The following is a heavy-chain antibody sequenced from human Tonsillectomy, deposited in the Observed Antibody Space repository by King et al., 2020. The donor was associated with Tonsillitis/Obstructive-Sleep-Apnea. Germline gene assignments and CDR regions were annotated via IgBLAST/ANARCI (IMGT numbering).Heavy chain of an antibody. Sequence: QLQESGPGLVKPSETLSLTCTVSGGSISTYYWSWIRQPPGKGLEWIGYMCYTGSTNYNPSLKSRVTISVDTSKNQFSLKLSSVTAADTAVYYCAHLNCSSTSSYSGWFDPWGQGTLVTVSS. V-gene: IGHV4-59*08. CDR3: AHLNCSSTSSYSGWFDP. CDR2: MCYTGST. J-gene: IGHJ5*02. CDR1: GGSISTYY. D-gene: IGHD2-2*01.